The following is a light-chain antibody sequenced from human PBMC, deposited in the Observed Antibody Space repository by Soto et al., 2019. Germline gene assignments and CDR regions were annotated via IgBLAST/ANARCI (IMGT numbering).Light chain of an antibody. V-gene: IGKV3-11*01. Sequence: EVVLTQSTATLSLSPGERATLFCRASQSVSSYFAWYQQKPGQAPNLLIYDASNRATGIPARFSGSGSGTDFTLTISRLEPDDFAVYYCQQYGASPRTFGQGTKVHIK. CDR2: DAS. J-gene: IGKJ1*01. CDR1: QSVSSY. CDR3: QQYGASPRT.